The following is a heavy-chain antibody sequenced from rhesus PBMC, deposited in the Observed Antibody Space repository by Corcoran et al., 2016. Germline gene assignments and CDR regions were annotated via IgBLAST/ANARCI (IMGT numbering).Heavy chain of an antibody. Sequence: EVQLVESGGGLVQPGGSLRLSCEASGFPFSSSWMYWVRQAQGKGLEWVKRMSSDGSSTSDEDPVKGRFNNSRENAKNSLDLQMNSLRAEDTAVYYWAANSGSYYRFDVWGPGVLVTVSS. CDR2: MSSDGSST. CDR3: AANSGSYYRFDV. D-gene: IGHD3-16*01. CDR1: GFPFSSSW. V-gene: IGHV3-119*01. J-gene: IGHJ5-1*01.